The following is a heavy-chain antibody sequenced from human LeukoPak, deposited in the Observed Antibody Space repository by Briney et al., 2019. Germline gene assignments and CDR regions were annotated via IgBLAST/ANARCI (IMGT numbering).Heavy chain of an antibody. CDR1: GFTFDDYG. CDR2: ISRGGGST. V-gene: IGHV3-23*01. D-gene: IGHD5-18*01. Sequence: GGSLRLSCAASGFTFDDYGVSWVRQAPGKGLEWVSAISRGGGSTDYADSVKGRFTISRDNSKNTLYLQMNSLRAEDTAVYYCARYLLGYSYGSLYYYGMDVWGQGTTVTVSS. J-gene: IGHJ6*02. CDR3: ARYLLGYSYGSLYYYGMDV.